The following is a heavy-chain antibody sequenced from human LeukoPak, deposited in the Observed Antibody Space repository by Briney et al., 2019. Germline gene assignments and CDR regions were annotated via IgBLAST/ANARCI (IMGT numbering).Heavy chain of an antibody. D-gene: IGHD6-19*01. CDR2: ISWSSLTT. V-gene: IGHV3-23*01. J-gene: IGHJ4*02. Sequence: GGSLRLSCAASGFTFSNYALSWVRQAPGRGVGWVSLISWSSLTTEYADSVKGRFTVSRDNSKNTLSLQMNSLNADDTAEYYCAKHVRTSVWFFDSWGQGTLVTVSS. CDR3: AKHVRTSVWFFDS. CDR1: GFTFSNYA.